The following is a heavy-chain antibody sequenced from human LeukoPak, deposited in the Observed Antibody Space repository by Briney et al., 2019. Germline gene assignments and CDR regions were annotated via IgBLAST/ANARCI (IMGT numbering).Heavy chain of an antibody. CDR1: GFTFSDHY. V-gene: IGHV3-72*01. Sequence: PGGSLRLSCAASGFTFSDHYLDWVRQAPGKGLEWVGRIGNRANAYTTEYAASVKGRFTISRDDSKNSLYLQMNSLKTEDTAVYYCTRRRFYFDYWGQGSLVTVSA. J-gene: IGHJ4*02. CDR2: IGNRANAYTT. CDR3: TRRRFYFDY.